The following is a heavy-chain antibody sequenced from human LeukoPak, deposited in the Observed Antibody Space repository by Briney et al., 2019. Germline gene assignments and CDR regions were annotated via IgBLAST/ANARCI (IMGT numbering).Heavy chain of an antibody. CDR2: ISSSSSYI. J-gene: IGHJ3*02. D-gene: IGHD3-22*01. V-gene: IGHV3-21*01. CDR1: GFTFSSYS. CDR3: ARDNDYYDNSGLSADAFDI. Sequence: GGSLRLSCAASGFTFSSYSMNWVRQAPGKGLEWVSSISSSSSYIYYADSVKGRFTISRDNAKNSLYLQMNSLRAEDTAVYYCARDNDYYDNSGLSADAFDIWGQGTMVTVSS.